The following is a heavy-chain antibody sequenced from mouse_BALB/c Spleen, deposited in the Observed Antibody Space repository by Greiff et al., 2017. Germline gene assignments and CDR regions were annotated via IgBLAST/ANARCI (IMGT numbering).Heavy chain of an antibody. V-gene: IGHV14-3*02. D-gene: IGHD2-4*01. Sequence: VQLQQSGAELVKPGASVKLSCTASGFNIKDTYMHWVKQRPEQGLEWIGRIDPANGNTKYDPKFQGKATITADTSSNTAYLQLSSLTSEDTAVYYCARGYDYDGYYAMDDWGQGTSVTVSS. CDR2: IDPANGNT. CDR1: GFNIKDTY. J-gene: IGHJ4*01. CDR3: ARGYDYDGYYAMDD.